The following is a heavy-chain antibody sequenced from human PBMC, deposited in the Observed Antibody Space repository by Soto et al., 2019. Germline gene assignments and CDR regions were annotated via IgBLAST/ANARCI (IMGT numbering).Heavy chain of an antibody. J-gene: IGHJ4*02. CDR2: IYWDDDK. V-gene: IGHV2-5*02. CDR1: GFSLSTSGVG. Sequence: QITLKESGPPLVKPTQTLTLTCTFSGFSLSTSGVGVGWIRQPPGKALEWLALIYWDDDKRYSPSLKSRLTITKDTSNDQLXLTMTNMDPVDTATYYCAHRPSYCSGGSCYSGFDYWGQGTLVTVSS. D-gene: IGHD2-15*01. CDR3: AHRPSYCSGGSCYSGFDY.